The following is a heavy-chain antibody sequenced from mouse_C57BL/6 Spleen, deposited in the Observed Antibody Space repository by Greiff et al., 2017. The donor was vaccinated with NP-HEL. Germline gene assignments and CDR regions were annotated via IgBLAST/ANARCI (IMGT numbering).Heavy chain of an antibody. CDR2: IDPSDSYT. J-gene: IGHJ2*01. D-gene: IGHD2-2*01. V-gene: IGHV1-69*01. Sequence: QVQLQQPGAELVMPGASVKLSCKASGYTFTSYWMHWVKQRPGRGLEWIGEIDPSDSYTNYNQKFKGKSTLTVDKSSSTAYMQLSSLTSEDSAVYYCARGGYAGLDYWGQGTTLTVSS. CDR1: GYTFTSYW. CDR3: ARGGYAGLDY.